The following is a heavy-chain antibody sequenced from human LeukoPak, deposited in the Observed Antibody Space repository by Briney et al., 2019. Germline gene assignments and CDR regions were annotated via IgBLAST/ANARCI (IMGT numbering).Heavy chain of an antibody. V-gene: IGHV3-48*04. CDR3: AELGITMIGGV. D-gene: IGHD3-10*02. CDR1: GFTFSDYT. J-gene: IGHJ6*04. Sequence: PGGSLRLSCAASGFTFSDYTMNWVRQAPGKGLEWASYISRDTTTIDYADSVKGRFTISRDNAKNSLYLQMNSLRAEDTAVYYCAELGITMIGGVWGKGTTVTISS. CDR2: ISRDTTTI.